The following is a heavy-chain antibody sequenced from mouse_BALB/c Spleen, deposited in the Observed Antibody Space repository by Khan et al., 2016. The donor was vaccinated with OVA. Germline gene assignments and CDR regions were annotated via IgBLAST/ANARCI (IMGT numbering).Heavy chain of an antibody. Sequence: VQLVESGAELAKPGASVKMSCKASGYTFINYWMNWVKQRPGQGLEWIGYINPTTGYTEYNLRFKDKATLTVDKSSSTAHMQLSSLASEDSAVYYCARRGLRWDFDYWGQGTTLTVSS. CDR1: GYTFINYW. CDR3: ARRGLRWDFDY. V-gene: IGHV1-7*01. CDR2: INPTTGYT. J-gene: IGHJ2*01. D-gene: IGHD1-1*01.